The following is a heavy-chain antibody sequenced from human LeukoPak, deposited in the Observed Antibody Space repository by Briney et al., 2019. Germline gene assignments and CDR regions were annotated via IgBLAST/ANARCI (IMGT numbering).Heavy chain of an antibody. CDR3: ARGGFGGSRYKYGMDV. Sequence: SETLSLTYTVSGGSISSYYWTWVRQPPGKGLEWIGNVYTTGSTNYNPSLKSRVTISVDTSKNHFSLKLSSVAAADTAVYYCARGGFGGSRYKYGMDVWGQGTTVTVSS. CDR2: VYTTGST. D-gene: IGHD3-10*01. V-gene: IGHV4-4*09. J-gene: IGHJ6*02. CDR1: GGSISSYY.